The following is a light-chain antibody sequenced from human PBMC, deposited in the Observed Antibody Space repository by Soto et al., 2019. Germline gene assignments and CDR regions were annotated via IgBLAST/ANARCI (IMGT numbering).Light chain of an antibody. V-gene: IGKV3-20*01. J-gene: IGKJ3*01. Sequence: EIVLTQSPGTLSLSPGERATLSCRASQSVSSSYLAWYQQKPGQAPRLLIYGASSRATGIPDRFSGGGSGRDFPLTISRLEPEGFAVYYCQQYGSSSFTFGPWTKVDI. CDR3: QQYGSSSFT. CDR2: GAS. CDR1: QSVSSSY.